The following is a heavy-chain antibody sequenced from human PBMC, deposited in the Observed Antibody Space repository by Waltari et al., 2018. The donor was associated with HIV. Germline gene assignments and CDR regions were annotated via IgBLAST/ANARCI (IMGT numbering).Heavy chain of an antibody. Sequence: QVQLVQSGSELKKPGASVKISCKASGYTFTTNSMNWVRQAPGHGLEWMGWINPNTGNPTYAQGFTGRFVFSLDTSVSTAYLQISSLKAEDTAVYYCARHLRGRNNWFDPWGQGTLVTVSS. J-gene: IGHJ5*02. CDR2: INPNTGNP. CDR1: GYTFTTNS. V-gene: IGHV7-4-1*02. CDR3: ARHLRGRNNWFDP. D-gene: IGHD5-12*01.